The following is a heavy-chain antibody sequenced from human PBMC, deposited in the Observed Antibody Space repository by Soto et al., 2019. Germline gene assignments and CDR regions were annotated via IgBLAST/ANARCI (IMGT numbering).Heavy chain of an antibody. CDR1: GGSFSGYY. Sequence: QVQLQQWGAGLLKPSETLSLTCAVYGGSFSGYYWSWIRQPPGKGLEWIGEINHSGSTNYNPSLKSRVTISVDTSKNQFSLKLSSVTAADTAVYYCARGSSLVTDIVVVVAASLSFDYWGQGTLVTVSS. CDR3: ARGSSLVTDIVVVVAASLSFDY. V-gene: IGHV4-34*01. CDR2: INHSGST. J-gene: IGHJ4*02. D-gene: IGHD2-15*01.